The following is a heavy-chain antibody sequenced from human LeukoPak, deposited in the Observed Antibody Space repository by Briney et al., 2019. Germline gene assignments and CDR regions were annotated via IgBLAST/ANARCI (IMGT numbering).Heavy chain of an antibody. CDR1: GFTFSSYG. J-gene: IGHJ6*02. CDR2: ISYDGSNK. Sequence: SGGSLRLSCAASGFTFSSYGMHWVRQAPGKGLEWVAVISYDGSNKYYADSVRGRFTISRDNSKNTLYLQMNSLRAEDTAVYYCAKERVPVRYYGMDVWGQGTTVTVSS. V-gene: IGHV3-30*18. CDR3: AKERVPVRYYGMDV.